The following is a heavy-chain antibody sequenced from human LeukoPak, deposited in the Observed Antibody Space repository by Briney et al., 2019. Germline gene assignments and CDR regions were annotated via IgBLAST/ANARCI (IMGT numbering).Heavy chain of an antibody. CDR1: GGSFSGYY. J-gene: IGHJ4*02. V-gene: IGHV4-34*01. Sequence: SETLSLTCAVYGGSFSGYYWSWIRQPPGKGLGLIGDINHSGSTNYNPSLKSRVTISVDTSKNPFSLKLSSVTAADTAVYYCARVMAAAGIGYWGQGTLVTVSS. CDR2: INHSGST. D-gene: IGHD6-13*01. CDR3: ARVMAAAGIGY.